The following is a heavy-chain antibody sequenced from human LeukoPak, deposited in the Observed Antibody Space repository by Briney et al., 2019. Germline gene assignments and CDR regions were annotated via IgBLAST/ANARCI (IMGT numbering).Heavy chain of an antibody. Sequence: SETLSLTCSVSGVSISSYYWSWVRQTAGKGLEWIGRVYISGTTNYNPSLNSRVTMSIDTSKNQFSLKLTSVTAADTGVYYCARTGGYDYHIDHWGQGTQVTVSS. CDR1: GVSISSYY. CDR2: VYISGTT. CDR3: ARTGGYDYHIDH. J-gene: IGHJ4*02. D-gene: IGHD5-12*01. V-gene: IGHV4-4*07.